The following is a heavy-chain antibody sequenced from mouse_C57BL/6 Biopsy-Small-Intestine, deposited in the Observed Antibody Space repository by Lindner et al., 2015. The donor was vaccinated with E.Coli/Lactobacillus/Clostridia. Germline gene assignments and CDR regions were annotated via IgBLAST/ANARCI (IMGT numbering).Heavy chain of an antibody. Sequence: SVKVSCKASGYTFTGYYMHWVRQASGQGLEWMGWINPNSGGTNYAQKFQGRVTMTRDTSISTAYMELSRLRSDDTAVYYCARRGKWELHYYGMDVWGQGTTVTVSS. D-gene: IGHD1-3*01. J-gene: IGHJ1*01. V-gene: IGHV1-64*01. CDR1: GYTFTGYY. CDR2: INPNSGGT. CDR3: ARRGKWELHYYGMDV.